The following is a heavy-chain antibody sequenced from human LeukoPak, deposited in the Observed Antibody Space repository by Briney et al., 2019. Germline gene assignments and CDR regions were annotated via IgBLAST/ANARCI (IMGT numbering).Heavy chain of an antibody. D-gene: IGHD3-22*01. CDR3: ARAVSTYYDRSGYGFDY. CDR2: MNPNSGNT. V-gene: IGHV1-8*03. CDR1: GYTFTSYD. Sequence: ASVKVSCKASGYTFTSYDINWVRQATGQGLEWMGWMNPNSGNTGYAQKFQGRVTITRNTSISTAYMELSSLRSEDTAVYYCARAVSTYYDRSGYGFDYWGQGTLVTVSS. J-gene: IGHJ4*02.